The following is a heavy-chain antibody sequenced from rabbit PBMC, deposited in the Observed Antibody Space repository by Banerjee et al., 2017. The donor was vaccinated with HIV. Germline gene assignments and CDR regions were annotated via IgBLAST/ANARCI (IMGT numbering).Heavy chain of an antibody. V-gene: IGHV1S45*01. Sequence: QEQLVESGGGLVQPGASLTLTCTASGFSFSSGYWICWVRQAPGKGLEWIACIYTGSSGSTDYASWAKGRFTVSRTSSTTVTLQMTSLTAADTATYFCARAVNNGYGVAWGLRGPGTLVTVS. J-gene: IGHJ4*01. CDR1: GFSFSSGYW. D-gene: IGHD6-1*01. CDR3: ARAVNNGYGVAWGL. CDR2: IYTGSSGST.